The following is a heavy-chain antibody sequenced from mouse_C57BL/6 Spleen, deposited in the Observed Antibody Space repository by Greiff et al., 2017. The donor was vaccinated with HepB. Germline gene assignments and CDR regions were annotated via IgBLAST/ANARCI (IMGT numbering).Heavy chain of an antibody. J-gene: IGHJ3*01. Sequence: QVQLQQSGPELVKPGASVKISCKASGYAFSSSWMNWVKQRPGKGLEWIGRIYPGDGDTNYNGKFKGKATLTADKSSSTAYMQLSSLTSEDSAVYFCAPVVGLAWFAYWGQGTLVTVSA. CDR3: APVVGLAWFAY. CDR1: GYAFSSSW. V-gene: IGHV1-82*01. D-gene: IGHD1-1*01. CDR2: IYPGDGDT.